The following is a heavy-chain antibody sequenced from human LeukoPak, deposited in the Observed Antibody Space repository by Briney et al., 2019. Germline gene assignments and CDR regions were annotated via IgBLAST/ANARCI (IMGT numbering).Heavy chain of an antibody. D-gene: IGHD4-17*01. V-gene: IGHV4-34*01. J-gene: IGHJ6*02. CDR1: GGSFSGYY. Sequence: PSETLSLTCAVYGGSFSGYYWSWIRQPPGKGLEWIGEINHGGNTNYNPSLKSRVSISVDTSKNQFSLNLSSVTAADTAVYYCVRGRGDYGDYKNEYLYYYGMDVWGQGTTVTVSS. CDR3: VRGRGDYGDYKNEYLYYYGMDV. CDR2: INHGGNT.